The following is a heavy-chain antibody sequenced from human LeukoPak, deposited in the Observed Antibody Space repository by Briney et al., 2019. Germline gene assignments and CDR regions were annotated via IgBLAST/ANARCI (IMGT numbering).Heavy chain of an antibody. CDR1: GFTFSTYT. Sequence: PGGSLRLSCAGSGFTFSTYTLNWVRQAPGKGLEWVSYISSTSSTIYYADSVKGRFTISRDNAKNSLFLQMNSLRAEDTAVYYCAISRMGDVWGKGTTVTVSS. CDR2: ISSTSSTI. CDR3: AISRMGDV. J-gene: IGHJ6*01. V-gene: IGHV3-48*01. D-gene: IGHD2-8*01.